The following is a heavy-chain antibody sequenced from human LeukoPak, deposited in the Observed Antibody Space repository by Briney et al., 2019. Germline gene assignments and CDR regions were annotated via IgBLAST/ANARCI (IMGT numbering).Heavy chain of an antibody. V-gene: IGHV1-24*01. D-gene: IGHD2-8*01. Sequence: GASVKVSCKVSGYTLTELSMHWVRQAPGKGLEWMGGFDPEDGETIYAQNFQGRVTMTEDTSTDTAYMELSSLRSEDTAVYYCARDPIVLMVYAPSPHFDYWGQGTLVTVSS. CDR3: ARDPIVLMVYAPSPHFDY. CDR1: GYTLTELS. J-gene: IGHJ4*02. CDR2: FDPEDGET.